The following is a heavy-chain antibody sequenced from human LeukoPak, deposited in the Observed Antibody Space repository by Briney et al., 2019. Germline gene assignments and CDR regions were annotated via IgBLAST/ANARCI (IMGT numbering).Heavy chain of an antibody. CDR2: IYSGGNT. Sequence: GGSLRLSCTVSGFTASINSMSWVRQAPGKGLEWVSFIYSGGNTHYSDSVKGRFTISRVNSKNTLYLQMNSLRAEDTAVYYCARRAGEYSHPYDYWGQGTLVTVSS. CDR1: GFTASINS. CDR3: ARRAGEYSHPYDY. D-gene: IGHD4-17*01. J-gene: IGHJ4*02. V-gene: IGHV3-53*01.